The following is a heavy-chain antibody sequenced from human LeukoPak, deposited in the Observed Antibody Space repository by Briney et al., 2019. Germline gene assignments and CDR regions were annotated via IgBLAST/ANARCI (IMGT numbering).Heavy chain of an antibody. Sequence: GGSLRLSCAASGYTFSHYSVNGVRQATGKGVEWVSSISSTSDYIYYADSVKGRFTISRDNTKSSLYLQMNSLRAEDTAVYYCVSGNDPDSTWENYRLDAFDIWGQGTTVIVSS. V-gene: IGHV3-21*01. CDR3: VSGNDPDSTWENYRLDAFDI. CDR1: GYTFSHYS. D-gene: IGHD3-16*02. CDR2: ISSTSDYI. J-gene: IGHJ3*02.